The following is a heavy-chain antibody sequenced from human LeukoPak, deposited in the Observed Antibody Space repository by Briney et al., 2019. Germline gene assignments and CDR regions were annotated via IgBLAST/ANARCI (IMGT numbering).Heavy chain of an antibody. CDR1: GGTFSSYA. J-gene: IGHJ6*02. CDR2: IIPILGTA. D-gene: IGHD3-10*01. CDR3: ARSGGYYYYGMDV. V-gene: IGHV1-69*04. Sequence: GASVKVSCKASGGTFSSYAISWVRQAPGQGLEWMGRIIPILGTANYAQKFQGRVTITADKSTSTAYMELSSLRSEDTAVYYCARSGGYYYYGMDVWGQGTTVTVSS.